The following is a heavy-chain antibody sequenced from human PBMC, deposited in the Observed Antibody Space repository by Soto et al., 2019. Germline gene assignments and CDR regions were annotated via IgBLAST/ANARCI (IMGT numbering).Heavy chain of an antibody. CDR3: XXXXXXXXXXXXXXXXXXXXXX. Sequence: QITLKESGPALVKPTQTLTLTCTFSGFSLRTSGVGVGWIRQSPGKALEWLALTYWDDDVRYNPSLRSRLTITKDTSKDVVVLXMXXXAPVXXXXXXXXXXXXXXXXXXXXXXXXXXXXXWGQGTKVTVSS. J-gene: IGHJ3*01. CDR2: TYWDDDV. V-gene: IGHV2-5*02. CDR1: GFSLRTSGVG.